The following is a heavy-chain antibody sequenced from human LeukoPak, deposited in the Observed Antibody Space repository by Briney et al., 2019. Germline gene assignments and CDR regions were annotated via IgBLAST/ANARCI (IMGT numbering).Heavy chain of an antibody. CDR2: IYYSGST. CDR3: ASHRGLLWFGDLTGFDY. J-gene: IGHJ4*02. V-gene: IGHV4-39*01. Sequence: PSETLSLTCTVSGGSISSSSYYWGWIRQPPGKGLEWIGSIYYSGSTYYNPSLKSRVTISVDTSKNQFSLNVASVTAADMAVYYCASHRGLLWFGDLTGFDYWGQGTLARVSS. D-gene: IGHD3-10*01. CDR1: GGSISSSSYY.